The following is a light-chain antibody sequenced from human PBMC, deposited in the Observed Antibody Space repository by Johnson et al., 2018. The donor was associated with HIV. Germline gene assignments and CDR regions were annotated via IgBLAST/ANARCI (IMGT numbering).Light chain of an antibody. V-gene: IGLV1-51*02. CDR2: ENN. J-gene: IGLJ1*01. Sequence: QSVLTQPPSVSAAPGQKVTISCSGSSSNIGNNYVSWYQQLPGTAPKLLIYENNKRPSGIPDRFSGSKSGTSATLGITGLQTGDEADYYCGTWDSSLISNVFGPGTKFIVL. CDR1: SSNIGNNY. CDR3: GTWDSSLISNV.